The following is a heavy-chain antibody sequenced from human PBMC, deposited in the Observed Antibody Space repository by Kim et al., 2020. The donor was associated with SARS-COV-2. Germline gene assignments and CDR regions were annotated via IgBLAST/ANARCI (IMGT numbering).Heavy chain of an antibody. V-gene: IGHV4-59*01. CDR2: IYYRGTT. CDR1: GGSISSYY. D-gene: IGHD3-22*01. J-gene: IGHJ3*02. Sequence: SETLSLTCTVSGGSISSYYWSWIRQPPGQGLEWIGYIYYRGTTNYNPSLNSRVPISVDTSKNQFSLTLSSVTAADTALYYCARRSLDYYDSICPQAAVDIWDRGNMVNVSS. CDR3: ARRSLDYYDSICPQAAVDI.